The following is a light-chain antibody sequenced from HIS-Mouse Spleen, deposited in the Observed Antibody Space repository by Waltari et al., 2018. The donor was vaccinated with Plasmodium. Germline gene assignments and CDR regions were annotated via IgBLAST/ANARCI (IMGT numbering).Light chain of an antibody. CDR3: QQYNNWSFT. Sequence: EIVMTQFPATLSVFPGERVPPPVRASQSVSSNLAWYQQNPGQAPRLLIDGASTRATGIPARFSGSGSGTEFTLTISSLQSEDFAVYYCQQYNNWSFTFGPGTKVDIK. J-gene: IGKJ3*01. CDR1: QSVSSN. CDR2: GAS. V-gene: IGKV3-15*01.